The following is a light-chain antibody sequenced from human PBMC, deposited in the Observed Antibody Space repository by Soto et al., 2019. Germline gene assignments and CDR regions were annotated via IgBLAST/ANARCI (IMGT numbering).Light chain of an antibody. V-gene: IGKV1-5*03. CDR2: RAT. CDR3: QQYNSYSLT. Sequence: DIQMTQSPSTLSASVGDRVTITCRASQSISPWLAWYQQTPRKAPKPLIYRATRLETGVPSRFSGSGSGTEFTLTISSLQPDDFATYYCQQYNSYSLTFGGGTKVEIK. J-gene: IGKJ4*01. CDR1: QSISPW.